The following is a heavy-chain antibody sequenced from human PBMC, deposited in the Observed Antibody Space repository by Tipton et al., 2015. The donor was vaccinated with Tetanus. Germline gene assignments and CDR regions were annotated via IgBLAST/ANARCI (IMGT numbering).Heavy chain of an antibody. J-gene: IGHJ4*02. CDR1: GYSFTDYW. D-gene: IGHD2-15*01. CDR2: IYPGDSDT. Sequence: VQLVQSGAEVIKPGDSLKISCKGSGYSFTDYWIAWVRQMPGKGLEWMGIIYPGDSDTRYSPSFQGQVTISADKSINTAYLHWSSLKASDTAIYYCATSGGDCSGGSCYSVWGQGTLVTVSS. CDR3: ATSGGDCSGGSCYSV. V-gene: IGHV5-51*03.